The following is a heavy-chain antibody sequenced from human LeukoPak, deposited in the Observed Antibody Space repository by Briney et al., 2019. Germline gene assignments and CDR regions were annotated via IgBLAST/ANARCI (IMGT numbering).Heavy chain of an antibody. CDR3: ARLAYYDSSGYYGSAVAWYFDY. V-gene: IGHV5-51*01. J-gene: IGHJ4*02. D-gene: IGHD3-22*01. CDR2: IYPGDSDT. CDR1: GYSFTSYW. Sequence: GESLKISCKGSGYSFTSYWIGWVRQMPGKGLEWMGIIYPGDSDTRYSPSFQGQVTISADKSISTAYLQWSSLKASDTAMYYCARLAYYDSSGYYGSAVAWYFDYWGQGTLVTVSS.